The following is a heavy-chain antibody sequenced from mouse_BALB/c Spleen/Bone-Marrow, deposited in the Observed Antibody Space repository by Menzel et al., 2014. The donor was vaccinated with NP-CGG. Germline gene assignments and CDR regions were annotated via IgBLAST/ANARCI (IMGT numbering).Heavy chain of an antibody. CDR3: ARGDGYAMDY. Sequence: VQLQQPGAEIVRPGALVKLSCKASGFNIKDYYMQWVKQRPEQGLEWIGWIDPENGNTIYDPKFQGEASITADTSSNTAYLQLSSLTSEDTAVYYCARGDGYAMDYWGQGTSVTVSS. CDR1: GFNIKDYY. J-gene: IGHJ4*01. CDR2: IDPENGNT. V-gene: IGHV14-1*02.